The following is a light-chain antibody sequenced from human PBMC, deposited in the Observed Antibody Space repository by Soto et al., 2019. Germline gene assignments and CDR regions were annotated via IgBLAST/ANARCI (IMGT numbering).Light chain of an antibody. Sequence: EIVLTQSPATLSLSPGERATLSCRASQSVSSDLAWYQQKPGQAPRLLIYDASNRATGIPARFSGSGSGTYFTLTIRSLEPEDFAVYYCQHRSHWPPPLTFGGGTKVEI. CDR1: QSVSSD. J-gene: IGKJ4*01. CDR2: DAS. V-gene: IGKV3-11*01. CDR3: QHRSHWPPPLT.